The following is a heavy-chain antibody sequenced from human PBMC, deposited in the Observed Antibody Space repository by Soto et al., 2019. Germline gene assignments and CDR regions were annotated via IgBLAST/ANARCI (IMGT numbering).Heavy chain of an antibody. D-gene: IGHD3-10*01. CDR3: ARAYGAGSYFSDY. Sequence: EVHLVESGGGLIQPGGSLTLSCAASELTVTSNYMNWVRQAPGKGLEWVSVSYRDGSTYYADSVKGRFTIPRDEFKNPLYLEMTSLRAEDTAVYYCARAYGAGSYFSDYWCQGTLVTVSS. V-gene: IGHV3-53*01. CDR1: ELTVTSNY. J-gene: IGHJ4*02. CDR2: SYRDGST.